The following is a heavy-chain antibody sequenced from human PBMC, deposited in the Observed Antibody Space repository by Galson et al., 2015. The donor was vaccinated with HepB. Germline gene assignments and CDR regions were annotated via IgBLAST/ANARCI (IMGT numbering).Heavy chain of an antibody. CDR1: GFTFSTYT. Sequence: SLRLSCAASGFTFSTYTMNWVRQAPGKGPEWVSSVSNGGSYMFYADSVKGRFTISRDNARNSVFLQMSSLRRDDTAIYYCVRDRTYKGGNFFDFWGQGALVTVSS. CDR3: VRDRTYKGGNFFDF. J-gene: IGHJ4*02. CDR2: VSNGGSYM. V-gene: IGHV3-21*04. D-gene: IGHD3-10*01.